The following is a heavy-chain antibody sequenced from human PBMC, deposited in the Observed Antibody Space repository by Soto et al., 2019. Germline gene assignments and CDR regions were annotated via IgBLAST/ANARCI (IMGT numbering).Heavy chain of an antibody. D-gene: IGHD3-10*01. CDR3: ARYRRILLLWFGFDL. J-gene: IGHJ2*01. CDR1: GGSFSGYY. CDR2: INHSGST. V-gene: IGHV4-34*01. Sequence: SETLSLTCAVYGGSFSGYYWSWIRQPPGKGLEWIGEINHSGSTNYNPSLKSRVTISVDTSKNQFSLKLSSVTAADTAVYYCARYRRILLLWFGFDLWGRGTLVTVSS.